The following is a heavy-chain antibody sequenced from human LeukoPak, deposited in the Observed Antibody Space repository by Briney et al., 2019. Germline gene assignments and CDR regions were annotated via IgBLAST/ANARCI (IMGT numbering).Heavy chain of an antibody. D-gene: IGHD2-2*01. CDR3: ARAIGTSQFYFYYGMDV. V-gene: IGHV5-51*01. CDR1: GYRFTSYW. CDR2: IYPSDSDT. Sequence: EESLKISCKGSGYRFTSYWIGWVRQMPGKGLEWMGIIYPSDSDTRYSPSFQGQVTISADKSISTAYLQWSSLKASDTAMYYCARAIGTSQFYFYYGMDVWGQGTTVTVSS. J-gene: IGHJ6*02.